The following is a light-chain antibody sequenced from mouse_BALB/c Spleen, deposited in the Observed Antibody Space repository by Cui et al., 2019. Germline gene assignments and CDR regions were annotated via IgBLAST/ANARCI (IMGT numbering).Light chain of an antibody. Sequence: IQMTQPTSPLSAPLGDSVTISCSASQGISNYLSWYQQKPDGTVKLLIYYASSLHSGVPSRFSGSGSGTDYSLTISNLEPEDIATYYCQQYSKLPFTFGSGTKLELK. CDR2: YAS. J-gene: IGKJ4*01. V-gene: IGKV10-94*01. CDR3: QQYSKLPFT. CDR1: QGISNY.